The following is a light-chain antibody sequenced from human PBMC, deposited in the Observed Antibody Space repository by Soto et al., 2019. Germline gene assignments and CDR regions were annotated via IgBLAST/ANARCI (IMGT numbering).Light chain of an antibody. CDR2: EGS. CDR1: SSDVGSYNL. Sequence: QSALTQPASVSGSPGQSITISCTGTSSDVGSYNLVSSYQQHPGKAPKLMIYEGSKRPSGVSNRFSGSKSGNTASLTISGLQAEDEADYYCCSYAGSSTSYVVFGGGTKLTVL. V-gene: IGLV2-23*01. J-gene: IGLJ2*01. CDR3: CSYAGSSTSYVV.